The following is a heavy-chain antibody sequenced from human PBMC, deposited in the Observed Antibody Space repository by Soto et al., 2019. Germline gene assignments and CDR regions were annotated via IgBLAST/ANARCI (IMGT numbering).Heavy chain of an antibody. V-gene: IGHV3-72*01. CDR2: IKNKANSYTT. D-gene: IGHD1-26*01. CDR1: GFTFSAHY. CDR3: ARVSLVGPSGGRYFDY. Sequence: EVQLVESGGGLVQPGGSLRLSCAASGFTFSAHYMDWVRQAPGKGLEWVGRIKNKANSYTTEYAASVEGRFTISREDSQNSLYLQMNSLKTEDTAVYYCARVSLVGPSGGRYFDYWGQGSQVAV. J-gene: IGHJ4*02.